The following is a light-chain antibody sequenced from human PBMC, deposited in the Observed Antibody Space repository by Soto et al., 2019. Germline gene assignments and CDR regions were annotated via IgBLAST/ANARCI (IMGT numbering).Light chain of an antibody. CDR2: GAS. CDR3: QQRSTWPT. Sequence: EILMTQSPATLSVSPGDRATLSCRASQSVSSNLGWYQQKPGQAPRLLIYGASNRATGIPARLSGSGSGTDFTLTIRSLEPEDFAVYYCQQRSTWPTFGQGTKVDIK. J-gene: IGKJ1*01. CDR1: QSVSSN. V-gene: IGKV3-11*01.